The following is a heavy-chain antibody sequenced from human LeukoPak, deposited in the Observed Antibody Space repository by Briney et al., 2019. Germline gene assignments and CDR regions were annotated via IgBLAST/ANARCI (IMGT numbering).Heavy chain of an antibody. J-gene: IGHJ4*02. CDR3: ARVGSSSSFGY. V-gene: IGHV4-59*01. D-gene: IGHD6-6*01. CDR2: IYYSGST. CDR1: GGSISSYY. Sequence: SETLSLTCTVSGGSISSYYWSWIRQPPGKELEWIGYIYYSGSTNYNPALKSRVTISVDTSKNQFSLKLSSVTAADTAVYYCARVGSSSSFGYWGQGTLVTVSS.